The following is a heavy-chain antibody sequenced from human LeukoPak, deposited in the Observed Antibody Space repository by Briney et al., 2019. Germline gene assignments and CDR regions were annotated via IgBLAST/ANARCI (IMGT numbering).Heavy chain of an antibody. CDR1: GFTFSGFS. V-gene: IGHV3-74*01. D-gene: IGHD5-12*01. Sequence: PGGSLRLSCAASGFTFSGFSVYWVRQAPGKGLVWVAYIDSDGRRTNYADSVKGRFTISRDNAKNSLYLQMNSLRAEDTAVYYCARGAIGYSGTGAFDIWGQGTMVTVSS. CDR2: IDSDGRRT. CDR3: ARGAIGYSGTGAFDI. J-gene: IGHJ3*02.